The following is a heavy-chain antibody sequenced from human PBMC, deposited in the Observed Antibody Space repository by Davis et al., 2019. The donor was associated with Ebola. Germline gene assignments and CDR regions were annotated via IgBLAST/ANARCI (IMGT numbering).Heavy chain of an antibody. Sequence: PGGSLRLSCAASGFTFSSYGMHWVRQAPGKGLEWVALITFDVRKTYYADSVRGRFSISRDTSKNTLLLQMNSLRGDDTAVYYCAKGMRGSSLVTAFDSWGQGTLVTVSS. CDR2: ITFDVRKT. V-gene: IGHV3-30*18. CDR1: GFTFSSYG. CDR3: AKGMRGSSLVTAFDS. J-gene: IGHJ4*02. D-gene: IGHD1-26*01.